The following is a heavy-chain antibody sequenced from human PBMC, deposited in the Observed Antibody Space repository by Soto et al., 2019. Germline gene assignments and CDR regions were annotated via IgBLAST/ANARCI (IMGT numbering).Heavy chain of an antibody. CDR2: IKQDGSEK. CDR3: ARDSPYDFWSGYKFDP. J-gene: IGHJ5*02. CDR1: GFTFSSYW. V-gene: IGHV3-7*01. Sequence: VQLVESGGGVVQPGRSLRLSCAASGFTFSSYWMSWVRQAPGKGLEWVANIKQDGSEKYYVDSVKGRFTISRDNAKNSLYLQMNSLRAEDTAVYYCARDSPYDFWSGYKFDPWGQGTLVTVSS. D-gene: IGHD3-3*01.